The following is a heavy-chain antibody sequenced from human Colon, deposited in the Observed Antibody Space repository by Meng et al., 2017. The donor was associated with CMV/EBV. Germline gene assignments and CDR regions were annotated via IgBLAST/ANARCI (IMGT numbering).Heavy chain of an antibody. CDR3: ATGSVAADGKGY. D-gene: IGHD6-13*01. J-gene: IGHJ1*01. CDR1: GYMLTRYK. V-gene: IGHV7-4-1*02. Sequence: QVQLVQSGSELKKPGASVKISCKASGYMLTRYKIHWVRQAPGQWLEWMGYINPKTANPTYVQGFTGRFVFSLDTSVSTAYLQISSLEAEDTAVYYCATGSVAADGKGYWGQGTLVTVSS. CDR2: INPKTANP.